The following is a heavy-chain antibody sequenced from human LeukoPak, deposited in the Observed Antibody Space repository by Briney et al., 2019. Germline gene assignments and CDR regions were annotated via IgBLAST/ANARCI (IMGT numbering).Heavy chain of an antibody. V-gene: IGHV3-23*01. Sequence: GGSLRLSCAASGFTFSSYAMSWVRQAPGKGLEWVSAISGSGGSTYYADSVKGRFTISRDNSKNTLYLQMSSLRAEDTAVYYCAKTQNYDFWSGYSFDYWGQGTLVTVSS. CDR2: ISGSGGST. CDR3: AKTQNYDFWSGYSFDY. J-gene: IGHJ4*02. CDR1: GFTFSSYA. D-gene: IGHD3-3*01.